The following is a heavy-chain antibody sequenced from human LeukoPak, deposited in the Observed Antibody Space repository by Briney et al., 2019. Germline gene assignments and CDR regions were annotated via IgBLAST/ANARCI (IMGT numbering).Heavy chain of an antibody. V-gene: IGHV3-74*01. J-gene: IGHJ6*02. Sequence: GGSLRLSCAASGFTFSSYAMSWVRQAPGKGLVWVSRIKSDGSETNYADSVKGRFTVSRDNAKNTLSLQMNSLRAEDTAVYYCTSDRVYYGLDIWGQGTTVSVS. CDR1: GFTFSSYA. CDR3: TSDRVYYGLDI. CDR2: IKSDGSET.